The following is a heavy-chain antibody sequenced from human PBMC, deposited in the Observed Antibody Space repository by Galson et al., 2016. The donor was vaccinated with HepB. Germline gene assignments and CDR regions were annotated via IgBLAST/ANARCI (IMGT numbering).Heavy chain of an antibody. CDR1: GSTFITYY. CDR3: ARALGSNSDWYFDL. D-gene: IGHD4-23*01. CDR2: INAGGVST. Sequence: VQVSCKASGSTFITYYIHWVRQAPGQGLEWMGVINAGGVSTIYAQKFQGRVTLTRGTPASIVYMELMSLRSDDTAIYYCARALGSNSDWYFDLWGRGTLVSVSS. J-gene: IGHJ2*01. V-gene: IGHV1-46*01.